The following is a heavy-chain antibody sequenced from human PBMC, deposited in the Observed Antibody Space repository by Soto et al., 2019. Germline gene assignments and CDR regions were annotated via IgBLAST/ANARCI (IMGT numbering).Heavy chain of an antibody. CDR1: GFIFEDYA. CDR2: ISWNSGTI. Sequence: GGSLRLSCVASGFIFEDYAMNWVRQGPGKGLEWVSGISWNSGTIGYADAVKGRFTISSDNAKNSLHLQMNSLRAEDTALYYCAKDVGSYYYDTSAYHYDYWGRGTQVTVSS. CDR3: AKDVGSYYYDTSAYHYDY. V-gene: IGHV3-9*01. J-gene: IGHJ4*02. D-gene: IGHD3-22*01.